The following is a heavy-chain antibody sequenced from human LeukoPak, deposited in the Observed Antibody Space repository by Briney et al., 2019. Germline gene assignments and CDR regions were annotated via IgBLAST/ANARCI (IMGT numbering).Heavy chain of an antibody. CDR2: INHSGST. CDR3: ASRGIYGSELDY. V-gene: IGHV4-34*01. D-gene: IGHD3-10*01. J-gene: IGHJ4*02. CDR1: GGSISSYY. Sequence: PSETLSLTCTVSGGSISSYYWSWIRQPPGKGLEWIGEINHSGSTNYNPSLKSRVTISVDTSKNQFSLKLSSVTAADTAVYYCASRGIYGSELDYWGQGTLVTVSS.